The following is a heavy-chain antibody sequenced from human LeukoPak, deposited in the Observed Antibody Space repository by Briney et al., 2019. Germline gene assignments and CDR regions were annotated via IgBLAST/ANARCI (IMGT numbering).Heavy chain of an antibody. CDR2: IYHSGST. V-gene: IGHV4-38-2*02. J-gene: IGHJ4*02. Sequence: SETLSLTCSFSGYSISSGYYWGWIRQPPGQGLEWIGNIYHSGSTYYNPSLKSRLTISADTSKNQFSLRLSSVTAADTAVYYCVRVDNGGNYFDYWGQGTLVTVSS. CDR1: GYSISSGYY. CDR3: VRVDNGGNYFDY. D-gene: IGHD4-23*01.